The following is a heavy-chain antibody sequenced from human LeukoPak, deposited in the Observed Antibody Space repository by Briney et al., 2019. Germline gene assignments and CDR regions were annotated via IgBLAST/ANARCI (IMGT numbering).Heavy chain of an antibody. J-gene: IGHJ6*03. CDR3: ARIGVGESIYYYYYYMDV. CDR2: INWNGGST. CDR1: GFTFDDYG. Sequence: GGSLRLSCAASGFTFDDYGMSWVRQAPGKGLEWVSGINWNGGSTGYADSVKGRFTISRDNAKNSLYLQMNSRRAEDTALYYCARIGVGESIYYYYYYMDVWGKGTTVTVSS. D-gene: IGHD3-10*01. V-gene: IGHV3-20*04.